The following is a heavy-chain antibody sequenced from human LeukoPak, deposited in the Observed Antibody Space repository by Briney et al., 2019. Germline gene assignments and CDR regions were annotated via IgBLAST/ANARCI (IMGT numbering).Heavy chain of an antibody. V-gene: IGHV3-23*01. CDR2: ISGSGGTT. CDR3: ALCRLPFYGMDV. D-gene: IGHD2-2*01. J-gene: IGHJ6*02. Sequence: GGSLRLSCAASGITFSSYAMSWVRQAPGKGLEWVSAISGSGGTTYYADSVKGRFTISRDNSKNTLYLQMNSLRAEDTAVYSCALCRLPFYGMDVWGQGTTVTVSS. CDR1: GITFSSYA.